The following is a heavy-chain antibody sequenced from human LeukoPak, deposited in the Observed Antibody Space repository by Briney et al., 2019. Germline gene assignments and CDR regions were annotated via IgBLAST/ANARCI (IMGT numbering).Heavy chain of an antibody. J-gene: IGHJ6*03. D-gene: IGHD3-3*01. V-gene: IGHV4-59*12. CDR3: ARERKGRVLRFLEWLRSDYYYYYMDV. CDR1: GGSISRYY. CDR2: KDYSGST. Sequence: SETLSLTCTVSGGSISRYYWSWIRQPPGKGLEWIGYKDYSGSTNYNRSLKSRVTISVDTSKNQFSLKLSSVTAADTAVYYCARERKGRVLRFLEWLRSDYYYYYMDVWGKGTTVTVSS.